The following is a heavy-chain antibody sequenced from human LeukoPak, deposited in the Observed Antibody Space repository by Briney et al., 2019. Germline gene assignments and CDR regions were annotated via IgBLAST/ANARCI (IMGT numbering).Heavy chain of an antibody. J-gene: IGHJ4*02. V-gene: IGHV3-23*01. D-gene: IGHD1-26*01. CDR2: ISGSGGNT. CDR1: GFTFSSCA. CDR3: AKDREWKLLQNYFDY. Sequence: PGGSLRLSCAASGFTFSSCAMSWVRQAPGKGLEWVSGISGSGGNTYYADSVKGRFTISRDNSKNTLYLQMNSLRAEDTAIYYCAKDREWKLLQNYFDYWGQGTLVTVSS.